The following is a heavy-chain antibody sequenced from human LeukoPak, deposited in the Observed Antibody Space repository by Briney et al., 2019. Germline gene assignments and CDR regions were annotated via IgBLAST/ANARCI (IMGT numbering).Heavy chain of an antibody. CDR3: ARGFKSYYFDD. Sequence: SETLSLTCTVSGGSISSYYWGWIRQPPGKELEWIGYIYYSGSTNQNPSLKGRVTVSVDTSKNQFSLNLSSVTAADTAIYYCARGFKSYYFDDWGQGTLVTVSS. V-gene: IGHV4-59*01. CDR2: IYYSGST. CDR1: GGSISSYY. J-gene: IGHJ4*02. D-gene: IGHD3/OR15-3a*01.